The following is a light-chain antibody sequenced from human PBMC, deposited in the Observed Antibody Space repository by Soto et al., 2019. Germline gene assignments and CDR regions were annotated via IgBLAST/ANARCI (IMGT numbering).Light chain of an antibody. CDR1: QSVSSN. V-gene: IGKV3-15*01. Sequence: EIVMTQSPATLSLSPWEIATLSCRASQSVSSNLAWYQQKPGQAPRLLIYGASTRATGIPARFSGSGSGTDFTLTISRLEPEDFAVYYCQQYGDSRTFGQGTKVDIK. CDR2: GAS. CDR3: QQYGDSRT. J-gene: IGKJ1*01.